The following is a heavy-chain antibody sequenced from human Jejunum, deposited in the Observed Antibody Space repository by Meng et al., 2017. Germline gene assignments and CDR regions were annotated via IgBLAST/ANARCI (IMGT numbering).Heavy chain of an antibody. D-gene: IGHD3-10*01. CDR1: GFTFTYFA. J-gene: IGHJ4*02. V-gene: IGHV3-23*01. CDR3: AKEWGSVSPDFDY. CDR2: ISGSGGNT. Sequence: GGSLRLSCAASGFTFTYFAMSWIRQAPGKGLEWVSAISGSGGNTYYADSVKGRFTISRDNSKNTLYLQMNSLRAEDTAVYYCAKEWGSVSPDFDYWGQGTLVTVSS.